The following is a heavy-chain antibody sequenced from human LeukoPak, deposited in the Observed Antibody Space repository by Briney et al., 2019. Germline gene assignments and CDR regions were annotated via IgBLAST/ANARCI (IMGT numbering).Heavy chain of an antibody. V-gene: IGHV3-15*01. D-gene: IGHD2-15*01. CDR1: GFTISNAW. CDR2: IKRKADGGTT. J-gene: IGHJ4*02. CDR3: TIGGDIDV. Sequence: GGSPRLSCAVSGFTISNAWMNWVRQAPGKGLEWVGRIKRKADGGTTDYAAPVKGRFTISRDDSENMLYLQMNSLKTEDTAVYYCTIGGDIDVWGQGTLVTVSS.